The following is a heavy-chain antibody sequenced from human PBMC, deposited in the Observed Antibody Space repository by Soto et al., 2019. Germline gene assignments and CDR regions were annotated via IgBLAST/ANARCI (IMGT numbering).Heavy chain of an antibody. CDR1: GFTFNSYW. D-gene: IGHD6-19*01. Sequence: EVQLVESGGGVVQPGGSLRLSCAASGFTFNSYWMHWVRQVPGKGLECVSRIDGDGTTTHYAESVKGRFTISRDNAKNTLYLQMNSLRAEDSAVYLCARRIAVAGTYDHWGQGTLVTVSS. CDR2: IDGDGTTT. V-gene: IGHV3-74*01. J-gene: IGHJ4*02. CDR3: ARRIAVAGTYDH.